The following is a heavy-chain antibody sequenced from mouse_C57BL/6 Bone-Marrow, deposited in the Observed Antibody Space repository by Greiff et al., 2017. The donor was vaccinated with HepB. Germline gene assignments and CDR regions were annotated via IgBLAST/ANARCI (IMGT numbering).Heavy chain of an antibody. CDR3: TTFVYYYGSRDY. CDR2: IDPENGDT. V-gene: IGHV14-4*01. CDR1: GFNIKDDY. J-gene: IGHJ2*01. D-gene: IGHD1-1*01. Sequence: VQLQQSGAELVRPGASVKLSCTASGFNIKDDYMHWVKQRPEQGLEWIGWIDPENGDTEYASKFQGKATITADTSSNTAYLQLSSLTSEDTAVYYCTTFVYYYGSRDYWGQGTTLTVSS.